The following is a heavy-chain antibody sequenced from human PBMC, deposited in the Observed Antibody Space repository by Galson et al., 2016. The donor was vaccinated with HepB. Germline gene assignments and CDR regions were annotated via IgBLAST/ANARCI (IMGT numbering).Heavy chain of an antibody. CDR1: GAAIDVHY. CDR3: AREQINPYIWGSREHWIDP. J-gene: IGHJ5*02. Sequence: SETLSLTCTVSGAAIDVHYWSWIRQPAGKGLEWIGRISASGSTNYNPSLQSRITMSLDMSKNQFSLDLRSVTAADTALYYCAREQINPYIWGSREHWIDPWGQGTLVTVSP. CDR2: ISASGST. V-gene: IGHV4-4*07. D-gene: IGHD3-16*01.